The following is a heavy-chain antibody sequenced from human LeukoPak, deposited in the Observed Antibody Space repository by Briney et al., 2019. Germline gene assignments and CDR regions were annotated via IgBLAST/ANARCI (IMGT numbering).Heavy chain of an antibody. CDR2: TRDKANSYTT. D-gene: IGHD5-24*01. V-gene: IGHV3-72*01. CDR3: AGADRRDGHISIDY. CDR1: GFTFSDHY. J-gene: IGHJ4*02. Sequence: GGSLRLSCAASGFTFSDHYMDWVRQAPGKGLEWVARTRDKANSYTTEYAASVKGRFTISRDESKNSLCLQMNSLKAEDTAVYYCAGADRRDGHISIDYWGQGTLVTVSS.